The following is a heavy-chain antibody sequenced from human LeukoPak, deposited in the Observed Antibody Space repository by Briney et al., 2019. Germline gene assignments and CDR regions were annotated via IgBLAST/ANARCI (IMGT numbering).Heavy chain of an antibody. J-gene: IGHJ4*02. CDR1: GFTFSSYA. CDR3: AKDSVPYYYGSGSYPDY. Sequence: GGSLRLSCAASGFTFSSYAMSWVRQAPGKGLEWVSGISGSGGSTYYADSVKGRFTISRDNSKNTLYLQMNSLTAEDTAVYYCAKDSVPYYYGSGSYPDYWGQGTLVTVSS. CDR2: ISGSGGST. V-gene: IGHV3-23*01. D-gene: IGHD3-10*01.